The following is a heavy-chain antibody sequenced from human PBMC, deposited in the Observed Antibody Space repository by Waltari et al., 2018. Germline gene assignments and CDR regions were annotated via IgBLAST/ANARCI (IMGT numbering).Heavy chain of an antibody. Sequence: EVHLVESGGGLIQPGGSLRLSWTASGFMFSADWMHWVRQAPGQGLVWVLRISTDGSITDYADSVKGRFTISRDNAKNTLYLQMSSLRAEDTAMYFCTSHYYDNDAYYDVYWGQGTLVTVSS. D-gene: IGHD3-22*01. CDR2: ISTDGSIT. V-gene: IGHV3-74*01. J-gene: IGHJ4*02. CDR1: GFMFSADW. CDR3: TSHYYDNDAYYDVY.